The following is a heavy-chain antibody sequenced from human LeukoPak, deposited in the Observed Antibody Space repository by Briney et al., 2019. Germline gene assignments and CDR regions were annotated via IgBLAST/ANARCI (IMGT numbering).Heavy chain of an antibody. CDR3: ARGVGRIRALRY. CDR1: GFTFDDYA. J-gene: IGHJ4*02. V-gene: IGHV3-9*01. D-gene: IGHD2/OR15-2a*01. CDR2: ISWNSGSI. Sequence: GGSLRLSCAASGFTFDDYAMHWVRQAPGKGLEWVSGISWNSGSIGYADSVKGRFTISRDNAKNSLYLQMNSLRAEDTAVYYCARGVGRIRALRYWGQGTLVTVSS.